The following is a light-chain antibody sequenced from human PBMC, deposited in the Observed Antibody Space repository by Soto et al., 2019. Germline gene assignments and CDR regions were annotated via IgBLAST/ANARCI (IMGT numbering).Light chain of an antibody. CDR1: QSVSSN. V-gene: IGKV3-15*01. Sequence: EIVMTQSPATLSVSPGERATLSCRASQSVSSNLAWYQQKTGQAPRLPIYGASTRATGIPARFSGSGSGTEFTLTISSLQSEDFAVYYCQQYNYWPPKITFGQGTRLEI. J-gene: IGKJ5*01. CDR2: GAS. CDR3: QQYNYWPPKIT.